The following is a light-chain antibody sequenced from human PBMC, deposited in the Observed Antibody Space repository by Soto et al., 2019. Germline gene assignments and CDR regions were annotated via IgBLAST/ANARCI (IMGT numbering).Light chain of an antibody. CDR1: QSVSSSY. Sequence: EIVLTQSPGTLSLYPGERAILSCRASQSVSSSYLAWYQQKPGQAPSLLIYGASSRATGIPDRFSGSGSGTDFTLTISRLEPEDFAVYYCQQFGNSPYTFGQGTRLEIK. V-gene: IGKV3-20*01. CDR3: QQFGNSPYT. CDR2: GAS. J-gene: IGKJ2*01.